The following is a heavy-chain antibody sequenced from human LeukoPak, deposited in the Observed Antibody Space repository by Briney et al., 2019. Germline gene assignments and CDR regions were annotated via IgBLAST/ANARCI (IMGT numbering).Heavy chain of an antibody. CDR1: GFKFTSYD. V-gene: IGHV1-18*01. J-gene: IGHJ5*02. Sequence: ASGRVSCKPSGFKFTSYDLSWVGQAPGQGLEWRGWISAYSGNTNYAEKFHDRVTMTTDTSTGMAYMELRSLEFDDTAVYYCATNYGSGSAPLDPWGQGTLVTVSA. D-gene: IGHD3-10*01. CDR3: ATNYGSGSAPLDP. CDR2: ISAYSGNT.